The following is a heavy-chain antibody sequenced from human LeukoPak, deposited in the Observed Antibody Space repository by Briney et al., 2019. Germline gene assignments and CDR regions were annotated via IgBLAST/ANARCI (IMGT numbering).Heavy chain of an antibody. Sequence: PGGSLRLFCTVSGFTVSSNSMSWVRQAPGKGLEWVSFIYSDNTHYSDSVEGRFTISRDNSKNTLYLQMNSLRAEDTAVYYCARVSPNTVTTLQYFDYWGQGTLVTVSS. CDR3: ARVSPNTVTTLQYFDY. J-gene: IGHJ4*02. CDR1: GFTVSSNS. CDR2: IYSDNT. D-gene: IGHD4-17*01. V-gene: IGHV3-53*01.